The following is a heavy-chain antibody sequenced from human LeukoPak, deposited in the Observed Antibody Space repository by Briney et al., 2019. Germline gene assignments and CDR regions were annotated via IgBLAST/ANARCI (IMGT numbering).Heavy chain of an antibody. V-gene: IGHV3-23*01. J-gene: IGHJ4*02. Sequence: GGSLRLSCAASGFTFSSYELNWVRHAPGKGLEWVSSITSSGASTYYADSVKGRFTISRDNSKNTLYLQMNSLRAEDTAVYYCATSVGATTEINFDYWGQGTLVTVSS. CDR1: GFTFSSYE. CDR2: ITSSGAST. CDR3: ATSVGATTEINFDY. D-gene: IGHD1-26*01.